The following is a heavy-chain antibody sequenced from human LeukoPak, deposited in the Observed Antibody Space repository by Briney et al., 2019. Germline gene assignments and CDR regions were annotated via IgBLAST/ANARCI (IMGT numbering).Heavy chain of an antibody. J-gene: IGHJ4*02. V-gene: IGHV3-66*02. CDR3: ARASSWFGELPSYYFDY. CDR2: TYSGGST. D-gene: IGHD3-10*01. Sequence: GGSLRLSCSASAFTVSSNYMSWVRQAPGRGLEWVSVTYSGGSTYYANSVKGRFTISRDNSKNTLYLQMNSLRSEDTAVYYCARASSWFGELPSYYFDYWGQGTLVTVSS. CDR1: AFTVSSNY.